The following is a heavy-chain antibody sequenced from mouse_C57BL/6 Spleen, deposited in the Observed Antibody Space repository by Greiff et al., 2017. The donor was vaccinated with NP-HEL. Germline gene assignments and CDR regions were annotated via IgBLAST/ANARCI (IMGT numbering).Heavy chain of an antibody. CDR3: ARGLRLHAMDY. CDR2: IYPGSGNT. D-gene: IGHD3-2*02. Sequence: QVQLQQSGAELVRPGASVKLSCKASGYTFTDYYINWVKQRPGQGLEWIARIYPGSGNTYYNEKFKGKATLTAEKSSSTAYMQLSSLTSEDSAVYFCARGLRLHAMDYWGQGTSVTVSS. CDR1: GYTFTDYY. J-gene: IGHJ4*01. V-gene: IGHV1-76*01.